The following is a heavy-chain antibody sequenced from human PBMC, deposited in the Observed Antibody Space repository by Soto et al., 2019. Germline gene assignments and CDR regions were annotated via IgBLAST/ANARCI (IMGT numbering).Heavy chain of an antibody. Sequence: QITLKESGPTLVKPTQTLTLTCTFSGFSLTTTGAGVGWIRQPPGKALEWLALIYWDDDRRYSPSLKSRLTITKDTSKNQVVLTMTNMDPVDTATYFCVHSAWYAFGFWGQGTLVTVSS. CDR2: IYWDDDR. V-gene: IGHV2-5*02. CDR3: VHSAWYAFGF. CDR1: GFSLTTTGAG. J-gene: IGHJ3*01. D-gene: IGHD2-8*02.